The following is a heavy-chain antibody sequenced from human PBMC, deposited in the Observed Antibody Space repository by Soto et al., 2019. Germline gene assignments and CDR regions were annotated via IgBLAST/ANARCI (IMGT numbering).Heavy chain of an antibody. J-gene: IGHJ6*02. CDR1: GFTFSNYG. CDR2: ILNAGCNR. V-gene: IGHV3-33*01. CDR3: ARDDEYSGNGMDV. D-gene: IGHD3-10*01. Sequence: QVQLVESGGGVVQPGRSLRLSCAASGFTFSNYGMHWFRQATGKVLVWVAVILNAGCNRSHADHVKERFTISRDNSKTTLYLQMTSLRAEDAAVYYCARDDEYSGNGMDVWGQGTTVTVS.